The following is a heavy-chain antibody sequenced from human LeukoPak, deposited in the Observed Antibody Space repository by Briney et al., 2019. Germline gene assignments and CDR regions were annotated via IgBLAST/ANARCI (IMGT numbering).Heavy chain of an antibody. CDR2: IIPIFGTA. D-gene: IGHD2-2*01. J-gene: IGHJ6*03. CDR1: GGTFSSYA. Sequence: SVKVSCKASGGTFSSYAISWVRQAPGQGLEWKGGIIPIFGTANYAQKFQGRVTITADESTSTAYMELSSLRSEDTAVYYCARGYCSSTSCHRLGYYYYYMDVWGKGTTVTVSS. V-gene: IGHV1-69*01. CDR3: ARGYCSSTSCHRLGYYYYYMDV.